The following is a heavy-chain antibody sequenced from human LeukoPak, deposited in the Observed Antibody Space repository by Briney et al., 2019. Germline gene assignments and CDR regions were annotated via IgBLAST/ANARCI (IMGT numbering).Heavy chain of an antibody. J-gene: IGHJ6*03. V-gene: IGHV3-48*01. D-gene: IGHD1-1*01. CDR3: ARPGWNRPYYYYYMDV. Sequence: GGSLRLSCAASGFTFSSYSMNWVRQAPGKGLEWVSYISSSSSTIYYADSVKGRFTISRDNAKNSLYLQMNSLRAEDTAVYYCARPGWNRPYYYYYMDVWGKGTTVTVSS. CDR2: ISSSSSTI. CDR1: GFTFSSYS.